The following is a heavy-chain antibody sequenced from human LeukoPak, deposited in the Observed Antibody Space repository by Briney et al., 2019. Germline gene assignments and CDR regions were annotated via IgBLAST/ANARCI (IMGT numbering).Heavy chain of an antibody. Sequence: GASVKVSCKASGYTLTTSYMHWVRQAPGQGLEWMGIITPSGGSTNYGQKFQGRVTMTRDMSTSTVYMELSSLRSEDTAIFYCARSEIYGDYGGLDFWGQGTLVTVSS. CDR1: GYTLTTSY. J-gene: IGHJ4*02. CDR2: ITPSGGST. D-gene: IGHD4-17*01. CDR3: ARSEIYGDYGGLDF. V-gene: IGHV1-46*01.